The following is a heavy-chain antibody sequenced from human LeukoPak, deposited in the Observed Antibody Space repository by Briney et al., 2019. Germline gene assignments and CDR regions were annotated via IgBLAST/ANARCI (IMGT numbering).Heavy chain of an antibody. CDR1: GFTLSTYA. V-gene: IGHV3-21*06. CDR3: ARRLSNDYGDYDWYFDL. CDR2: TSSSDAGT. Sequence: GGSLRLSCAASGFTLSTYAMSWVRQTPGKGLEWVAATSSSDAGTYYADYVEGRFTISRDNAKNSLFLQMSSLRAEDTAVYFCARRLSNDYGDYDWYFDLWGRGTLVTVSS. J-gene: IGHJ2*01. D-gene: IGHD4-17*01.